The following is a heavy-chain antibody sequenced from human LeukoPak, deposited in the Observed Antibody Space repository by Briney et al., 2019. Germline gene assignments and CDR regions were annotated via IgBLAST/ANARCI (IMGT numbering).Heavy chain of an antibody. CDR3: ARARDYDILTGPAD. V-gene: IGHV3-21*01. CDR2: ISSSSSYI. CDR1: GFAFSSYS. J-gene: IGHJ4*02. D-gene: IGHD3-9*01. Sequence: PGGSLRLSCAASGFAFSSYSMNWVRQAPGKGLEWVSSISSSSSYIYYADSVKGRFTISRDNAKNSLYLQMNSLRAEDTAVYYCARARDYDILTGPADWGQGTLVTVSS.